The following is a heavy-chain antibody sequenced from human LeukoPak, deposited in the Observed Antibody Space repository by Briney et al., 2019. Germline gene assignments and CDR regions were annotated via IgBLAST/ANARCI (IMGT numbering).Heavy chain of an antibody. Sequence: SETLSLTCTVSGGSVSSGSYYWSWIRQPPGQGLEWVGYIYYSGSTNYNPSLKSRVTISVDTSKNQFSLKLSSVTAADTAVYYCARVAAVAHFDYWGQGTLVTVSS. D-gene: IGHD6-19*01. CDR2: IYYSGST. CDR1: GGSVSSGSYY. V-gene: IGHV4-61*01. J-gene: IGHJ4*02. CDR3: ARVAAVAHFDY.